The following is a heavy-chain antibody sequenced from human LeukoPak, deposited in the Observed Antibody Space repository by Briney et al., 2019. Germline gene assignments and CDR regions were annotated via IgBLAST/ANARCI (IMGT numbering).Heavy chain of an antibody. CDR3: ARDHDYDFWSGYYVREPRLGYFDY. V-gene: IGHV1-3*01. CDR2: INAGNGNT. Sequence: ASVKVSCKASVHTFTSYAMHWVRQAPGQRLEWMGWINAGNGNTKYSQKFQGRVTITRDTSASTAYMELSSLRSEDTAVYYCARDHDYDFWSGYYVREPRLGYFDYWGQGTLVTVSS. D-gene: IGHD3-3*01. J-gene: IGHJ4*02. CDR1: VHTFTSYA.